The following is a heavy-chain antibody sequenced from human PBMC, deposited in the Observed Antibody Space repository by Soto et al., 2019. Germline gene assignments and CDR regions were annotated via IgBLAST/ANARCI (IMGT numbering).Heavy chain of an antibody. D-gene: IGHD1-1*01. CDR2: IYSRDSDT. V-gene: IGHV5-51*03. CDR1: GYRFTNFW. Sequence: PGKSLKISCQGSGYRFTNFWIGWVRQRPGKGLEWMGIIYSRDSDTRYSPSFQGQVTISVDSSISTAYLQWSSLKASDTAIYYCARAPYNRNDGDFDFWGQGTLVTVSS. J-gene: IGHJ4*02. CDR3: ARAPYNRNDGDFDF.